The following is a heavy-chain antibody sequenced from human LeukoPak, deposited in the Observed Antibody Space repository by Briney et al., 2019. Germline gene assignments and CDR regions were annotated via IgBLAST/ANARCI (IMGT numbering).Heavy chain of an antibody. V-gene: IGHV4-39*07. D-gene: IGHD1-26*01. CDR1: GGSISSSSYY. CDR3: ARGYSGSYYGFDY. Sequence: SETLSLTCTVSGGSISSSSYYWSWIRQPPGKGLEWIGEINHSGSTNYNPSLKSRVTISVDTSKNQFSLKLSSVTAADTAVYYCARGYSGSYYGFDYWGQGTLVTVSS. J-gene: IGHJ4*02. CDR2: INHSGST.